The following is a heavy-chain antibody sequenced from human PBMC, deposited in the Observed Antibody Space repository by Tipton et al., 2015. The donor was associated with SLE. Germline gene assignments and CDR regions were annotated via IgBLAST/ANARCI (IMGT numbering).Heavy chain of an antibody. CDR3: ARGFFTSTWTQDAFDI. D-gene: IGHD6-13*01. V-gene: IGHV4-31*03. CDR2: IYLSGLT. Sequence: TLSLTCTVSGHSISSGDYHWTWIRQLPGMGLEWIGFIYLSGLTSYNPSLNNRVSISVDTSESQFSLKLTSVTAADTAIYYCARGFFTSTWTQDAFDIWGQGTLVTVSS. CDR1: GHSISSGDYH. J-gene: IGHJ3*02.